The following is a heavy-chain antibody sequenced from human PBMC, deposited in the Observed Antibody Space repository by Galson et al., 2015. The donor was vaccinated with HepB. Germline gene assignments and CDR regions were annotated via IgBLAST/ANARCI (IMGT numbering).Heavy chain of an antibody. Sequence: SVKVSCKASGYTFTSYYMHWVRQAPGQGLEWMGIINPSGGSTSYAQKFQGRVTMTRDTSTSTVYMELSSLRSEDTAVYYCARMEMVRGVIEEVYFDYWGQGTLVTVSS. V-gene: IGHV1-46*01. J-gene: IGHJ4*02. CDR3: ARMEMVRGVIEEVYFDY. CDR2: INPSGGST. D-gene: IGHD3-10*01. CDR1: GYTFTSYY.